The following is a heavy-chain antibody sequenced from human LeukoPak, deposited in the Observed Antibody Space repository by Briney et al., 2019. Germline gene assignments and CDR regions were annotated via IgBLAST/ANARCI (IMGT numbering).Heavy chain of an antibody. CDR1: GFTFSIYA. Sequence: GGSLRLSCAASGFTFSIYAMSWVRQAPGKGLEWVSAISGSGGSTYYADSVKGRLTISRDNSKNTLYLQMNSLRAEDTAVYYCAKDNDNWSLFDYWGQGTLVTVSS. CDR2: ISGSGGST. V-gene: IGHV3-23*01. D-gene: IGHD1-20*01. CDR3: AKDNDNWSLFDY. J-gene: IGHJ4*02.